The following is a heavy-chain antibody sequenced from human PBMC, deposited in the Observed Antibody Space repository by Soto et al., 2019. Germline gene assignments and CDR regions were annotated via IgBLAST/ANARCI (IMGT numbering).Heavy chain of an antibody. V-gene: IGHV1-69*13. CDR2: IIPIFGTA. CDR1: GGTFSSYA. D-gene: IGHD3-16*01. Sequence: ASVKVSCKASGGTFSSYAISWVRQAPGQWLEWMGGIIPIFGTANYAQKFQGRVTITADESTSTAYMELSSLRSEDTPVYFCARSRSFYVPGPNDNWFDPWGQGTLVTVS. CDR3: ARSRSFYVPGPNDNWFDP. J-gene: IGHJ5*02.